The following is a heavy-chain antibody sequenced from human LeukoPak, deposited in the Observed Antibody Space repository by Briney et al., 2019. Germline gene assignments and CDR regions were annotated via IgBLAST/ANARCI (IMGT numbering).Heavy chain of an antibody. CDR2: INAGNGNT. Sequence: ASVKVSCKASGYTFTSYAMHWVRQAPGQRLEWMGWINAGNGNTKYSQKFQGRVTITRDTSASTAYMELSSLRSEDTAVYYCAREVGGAYIAVADWGQGTLVTVSS. CDR3: AREVGGAYIAVAD. J-gene: IGHJ4*02. V-gene: IGHV1-3*01. CDR1: GYTFTSYA. D-gene: IGHD6-19*01.